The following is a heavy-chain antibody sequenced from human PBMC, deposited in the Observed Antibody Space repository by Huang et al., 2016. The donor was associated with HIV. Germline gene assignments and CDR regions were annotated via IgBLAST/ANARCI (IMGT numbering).Heavy chain of an antibody. D-gene: IGHD3-10*01. Sequence: QLQLQESGPGLVKPSETLSLTCTVSGGSIRSDNYYWGWIRQPPGKGLEWIGGIYYGGGTYYHPSLKRRVTITVDTSKNHFSLRMRSVTAADTAVYYCARLPGSITMIRGVITDPYWGQGTLVTVSS. CDR2: IYYGGGT. V-gene: IGHV4-39*02. CDR1: GGSIRSDNYY. CDR3: ARLPGSITMIRGVITDPY. J-gene: IGHJ4*02.